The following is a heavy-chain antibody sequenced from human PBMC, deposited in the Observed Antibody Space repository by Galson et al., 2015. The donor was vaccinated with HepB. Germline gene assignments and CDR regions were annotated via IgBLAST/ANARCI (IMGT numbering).Heavy chain of an antibody. Sequence: TLSLTCTVSGGSISSGGYYWSWIRQYPGKGMEWIGNIYYSGSTYYNPSLKSRVTISVDTSKNQFSLKLSSVTAADTAVYYCARVTAPCYGSGSYYGGGFDYWGQGTLVTVSS. CDR2: IYYSGST. CDR1: GGSISSGGYY. V-gene: IGHV4-31*03. J-gene: IGHJ4*02. CDR3: ARVTAPCYGSGSYYGGGFDY. D-gene: IGHD3-10*01.